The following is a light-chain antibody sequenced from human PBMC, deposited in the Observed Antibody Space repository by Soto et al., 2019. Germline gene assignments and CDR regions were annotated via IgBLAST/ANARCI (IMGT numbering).Light chain of an antibody. CDR2: GAS. CDR3: QQYGSSPLT. CDR1: QSVSSSY. V-gene: IGKV3-20*01. Sequence: IVVTQSPGTLSLSPGERATLSCRASQSVSSSYLAWYQQKPGQAPRLLIYGASSRATGIPDRFSGSGSGTEFTLTISNLQTEDFAVYYCQQYGSSPLTFGGGTKVDIK. J-gene: IGKJ4*01.